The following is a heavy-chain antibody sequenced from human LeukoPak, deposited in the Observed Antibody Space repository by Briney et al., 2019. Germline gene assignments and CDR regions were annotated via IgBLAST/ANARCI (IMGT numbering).Heavy chain of an antibody. CDR2: ISSSGSTI. D-gene: IGHD1-7*01. V-gene: IGHV3-48*03. Sequence: GSLSLSCAASGFPFISYEMNWVRQAPGKGLEWVSYISSSGSTIYYADSVKGRFTISRDNAKNSLYLQMNSLRAEDTAVYYCARAHNWKYGSFDFWGQGTLVTVSS. J-gene: IGHJ4*02. CDR1: GFPFISYE. CDR3: ARAHNWKYGSFDF.